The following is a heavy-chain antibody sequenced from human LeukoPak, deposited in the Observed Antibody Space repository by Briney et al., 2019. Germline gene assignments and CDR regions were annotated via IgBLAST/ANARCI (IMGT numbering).Heavy chain of an antibody. V-gene: IGHV3-48*03. D-gene: IGHD6-13*01. Sequence: PGGSLRLSCAASGFTFSSYEMNWVRQAPGKGLELVSYISSSGSTIYYADSVKGRFTISRDNAKSSLYLQMNSLRAEDTAVYYCARRGYSSSWDIPDYWGQGTLVTVSS. CDR2: ISSSGSTI. CDR3: ARRGYSSSWDIPDY. J-gene: IGHJ4*02. CDR1: GFTFSSYE.